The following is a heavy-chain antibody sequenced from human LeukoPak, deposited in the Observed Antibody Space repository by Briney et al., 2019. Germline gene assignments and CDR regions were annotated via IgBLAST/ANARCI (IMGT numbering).Heavy chain of an antibody. CDR3: ASVPGVVVPAAHYYFDY. J-gene: IGHJ4*02. D-gene: IGHD2-2*01. CDR1: GGSISSGGYY. V-gene: IGHV4-30-2*01. CDR2: IYHSGST. Sequence: PSQTLSLTCTVSGGSISSGGYYWSWIRQPPGKGLEWIGYIYHSGSTYYNPSLKSRVTISVDRSKNQFSLKLSSVTAADTAVYYCASVPGVVVPAAHYYFDYWGQGTLVTVSS.